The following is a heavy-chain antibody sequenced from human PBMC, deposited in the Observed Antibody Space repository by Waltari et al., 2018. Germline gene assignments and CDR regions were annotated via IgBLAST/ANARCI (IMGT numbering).Heavy chain of an antibody. CDR1: GFTFSSYA. CDR2: ISYDESNK. CDR3: ARDKERRGFDY. V-gene: IGHV3-30-3*01. J-gene: IGHJ4*02. Sequence: QVQLVESGGGVVQPGRSLRLSCEASGFTFSSYAMHRVRQAPGKRLELVAVISYDESNKYYADSVKGRFTISRVNSKNTLYLQMNSLRAEDTAVYYCARDKERRGFDYWGQGTLVTVSS. D-gene: IGHD1-26*01.